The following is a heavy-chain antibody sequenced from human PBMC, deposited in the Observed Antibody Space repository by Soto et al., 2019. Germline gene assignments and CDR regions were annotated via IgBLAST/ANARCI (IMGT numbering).Heavy chain of an antibody. CDR1: GGTFSSYA. D-gene: IGHD2-2*01. CDR3: ARDGGVGIVVVPAPRFHYYYGMDV. Sequence: ASVKVSCKASGGTFSSYAISWVRQAPGQGLEWMGGIIPIFGTANYAQKFQGRVTITADESTSTAYMELSSLRSEDTAVYYCARDGGVGIVVVPAPRFHYYYGMDVWGQGTTVTVSS. J-gene: IGHJ6*02. CDR2: IIPIFGTA. V-gene: IGHV1-69*13.